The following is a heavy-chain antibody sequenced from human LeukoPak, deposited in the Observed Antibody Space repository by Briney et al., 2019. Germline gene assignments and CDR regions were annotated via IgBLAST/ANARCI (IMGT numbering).Heavy chain of an antibody. CDR3: ARGLQQWLPRFDP. D-gene: IGHD6-19*01. V-gene: IGHV1-2*02. CDR2: INPNSGGT. CDR1: GYTFTGYY. Sequence: ASVKVSCKASGYTFTGYYMHWVRQAPGQGLEWMGWINPNSGGTNYAQKFRGRVTMTRDTSNSTAYMELSRLRSDDTAVYYCARGLQQWLPRFDPWGQGTLVTVSS. J-gene: IGHJ5*02.